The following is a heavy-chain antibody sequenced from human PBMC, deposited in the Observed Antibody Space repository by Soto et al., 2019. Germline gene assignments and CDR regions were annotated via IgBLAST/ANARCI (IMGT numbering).Heavy chain of an antibody. D-gene: IGHD3-10*02. V-gene: IGHV4-39*01. Sequence: PGKGLEWIGSIYYSGSTYYNPSLKSRVTIAGDTSKNQFSLKLSSVTAADTALFFCPREVSIGSVRSVSAFLLNRSSDL. CDR2: IYYSGST. CDR3: PREVSIGSVRSVSAFLLNRSSDL. J-gene: IGHJ2*01.